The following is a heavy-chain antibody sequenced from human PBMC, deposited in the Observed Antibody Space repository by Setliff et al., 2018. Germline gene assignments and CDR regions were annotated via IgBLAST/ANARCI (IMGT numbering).Heavy chain of an antibody. CDR2: IKQDGSDT. D-gene: IGHD2-2*01. CDR3: VRLGCSTTRYYYYGLDV. CDR1: GFTFSRYW. V-gene: IGHV3-7*01. Sequence: PGGSLRLSCAASGFTFSRYWMSWVRQAPGKGLEWVANIKQDGSDTCYMDSVKGRFTISRDNANNSLYLQMNTLRVEDTAVYFCVRLGCSTTRYYYYGLDVWGQGTTVTVSS. J-gene: IGHJ6*02.